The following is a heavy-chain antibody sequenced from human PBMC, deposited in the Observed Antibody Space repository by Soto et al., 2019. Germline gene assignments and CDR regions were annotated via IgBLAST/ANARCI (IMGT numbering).Heavy chain of an antibody. CDR3: ARDNLSNFNYYYYGMDV. CDR1: GFTFSSYA. CDR2: ISYDGSNK. J-gene: IGHJ6*02. D-gene: IGHD4-4*01. V-gene: IGHV3-30-3*01. Sequence: PGGSLRLSCAASGFTFSSYAMHWVRQAPGKGLEWVAVISYDGSNKYYADSVKGRFTISRDNSKNTLYLQMNSLRAEDTAVYYCARDNLSNFNYYYYGMDVWGQGTTVTVSS.